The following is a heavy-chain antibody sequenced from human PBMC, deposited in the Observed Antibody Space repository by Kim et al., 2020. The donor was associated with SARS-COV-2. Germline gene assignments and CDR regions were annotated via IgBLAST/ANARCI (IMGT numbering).Heavy chain of an antibody. J-gene: IGHJ4*02. CDR2: FDPEDGET. Sequence: ASVKVSCKVSGYTLTELSMHWVRQAPGKGLEWMGGFDPEDGETIYAQKFQGRVTMTEDTSTDTDYMELSSLRSEDTAVYYCATDLNSYYDSSGYYAFDYWGQGTLVTVSS. CDR1: GYTLTELS. V-gene: IGHV1-24*01. CDR3: ATDLNSYYDSSGYYAFDY. D-gene: IGHD3-22*01.